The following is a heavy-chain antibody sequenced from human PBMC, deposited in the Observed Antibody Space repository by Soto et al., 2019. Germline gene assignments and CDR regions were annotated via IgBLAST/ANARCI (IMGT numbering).Heavy chain of an antibody. CDR2: IYHSGST. Sequence: QVQLQESGPGLVKPSGTLSLTCAVSGGSISSSNWWSWVRQPPGKGLEWIGEIYHSGSTNYNPTLKDRVTISVDKSRNQFSLKLSSVTAADTAVYYCWATVTTFYYYGMDVWGQGTTVTVSS. D-gene: IGHD4-17*01. CDR1: GGSISSSNW. J-gene: IGHJ6*02. V-gene: IGHV4-4*02. CDR3: WATVTTFYYYGMDV.